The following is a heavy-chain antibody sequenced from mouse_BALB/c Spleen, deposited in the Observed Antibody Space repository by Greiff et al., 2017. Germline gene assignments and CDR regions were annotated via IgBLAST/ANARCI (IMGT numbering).Heavy chain of an antibody. CDR1: GFSLTGYG. V-gene: IGHV2-6-7*01. Sequence: VQLQQSGPGLVAPSQSLSITCTVSGFSLTGYGVNWVRQPPGKGLEWLGMIWGDGSTDYNSALKSRLSISKDNSKSQVFLKMNRLQTDDTARYYCAREDYYGSSYLYYAMDYWGQGTSVTVSS. CDR3: AREDYYGSSYLYYAMDY. J-gene: IGHJ4*01. D-gene: IGHD1-1*01. CDR2: IWGDGST.